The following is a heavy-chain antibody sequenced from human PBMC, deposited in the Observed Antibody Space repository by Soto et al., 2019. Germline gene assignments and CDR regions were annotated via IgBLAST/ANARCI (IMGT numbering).Heavy chain of an antibody. Sequence: NPPETLSLTCAVSGVPISTYYRSWIRQPPGKGLEWIGYNYHSGTTNYNPSLKSRVTISVDTSKNQFSLRLTSVPAADTAIYYCVREAYIGYGHSIDYWGQGTLVTVS. CDR1: GVPISTYY. CDR2: NYHSGTT. J-gene: IGHJ4*02. V-gene: IGHV4-59*01. D-gene: IGHD5-12*01. CDR3: VREAYIGYGHSIDY.